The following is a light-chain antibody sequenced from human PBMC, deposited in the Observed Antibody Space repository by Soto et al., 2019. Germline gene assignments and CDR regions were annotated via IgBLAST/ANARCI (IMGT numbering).Light chain of an antibody. CDR2: DIF. CDR1: QSVTSN. CDR3: QQYNSWPLT. V-gene: IGKV3D-15*01. Sequence: EIVLKQSPGTLSLSPGERATLSCRASQSVTSNYVAWYQQKPGQAPRLVIYDIFTRATGVPTRISGSGSGTEFTLTISSLQSEDFAVYYCQQYNSWPLTFGGGTKVDIK. J-gene: IGKJ4*01.